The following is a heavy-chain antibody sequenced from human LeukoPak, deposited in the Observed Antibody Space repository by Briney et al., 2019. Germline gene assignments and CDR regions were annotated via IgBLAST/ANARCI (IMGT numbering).Heavy chain of an antibody. J-gene: IGHJ4*02. D-gene: IGHD4-17*01. CDR2: INHSGIT. Sequence: SETLSLTCAVYGGSFCGYYWSWIRQPPGKGREWIGEINHSGITKHNPSLKRRVTISENTSKNQTSFNLSSTHGPEPALTYCARLHYGDYLFDYWGQGTLVTVSS. CDR3: ARLHYGDYLFDY. V-gene: IGHV4-34*01. CDR1: GGSFCGYY.